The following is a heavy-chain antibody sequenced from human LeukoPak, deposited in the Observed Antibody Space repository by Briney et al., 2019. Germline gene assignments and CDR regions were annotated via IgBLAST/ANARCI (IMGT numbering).Heavy chain of an antibody. CDR1: GGSISSGFYY. CDR3: ATHPKSCTRGIFITGKACWFDP. Sequence: SQTLSLTCTVSGGSISSGFYYWGWIRQPPGKGLEWIGSIYYSGTTYYNPSLKSRVTISVDTSRNQFSLKLSSVTAADTAVYYCATHPKSCTRGIFITGKACWFDPWGQGTLVTVSS. J-gene: IGHJ5*02. D-gene: IGHD3-10*01. CDR2: IYYSGTT. V-gene: IGHV4-39*01.